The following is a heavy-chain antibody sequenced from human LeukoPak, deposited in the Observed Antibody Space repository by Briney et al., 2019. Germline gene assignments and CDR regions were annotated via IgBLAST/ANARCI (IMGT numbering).Heavy chain of an antibody. Sequence: GGSLRLSCAASGFTFSSYWMHWVRQAPGKGLVWVSRINTDGSSTSYAASVKGRFTISRDNAKNTLYLQMNSLRAEDTAVYYCARDGGYCSGGSCDPYYWGQGTLVTVSS. J-gene: IGHJ4*02. CDR3: ARDGGYCSGGSCDPYY. CDR1: GFTFSSYW. CDR2: INTDGSST. D-gene: IGHD2-15*01. V-gene: IGHV3-74*01.